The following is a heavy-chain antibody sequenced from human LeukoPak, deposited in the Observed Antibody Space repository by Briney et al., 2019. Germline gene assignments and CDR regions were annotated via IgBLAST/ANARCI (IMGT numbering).Heavy chain of an antibody. D-gene: IGHD6-19*01. Sequence: PSETLSLTCTVSGGSISSSSYYWGWIRQPPGKGLEWIGSTYYSGSTYYNPSLKSRVTISVDTSKNQFSLKLSSVTAADTAVYYCARSIAVAGTNWFDPWGQGTLVTVSS. V-gene: IGHV4-39*01. CDR1: GGSISSSSYY. CDR2: TYYSGST. J-gene: IGHJ5*02. CDR3: ARSIAVAGTNWFDP.